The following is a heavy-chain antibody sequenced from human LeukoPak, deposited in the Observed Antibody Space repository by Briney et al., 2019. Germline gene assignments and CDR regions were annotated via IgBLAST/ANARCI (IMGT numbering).Heavy chain of an antibody. CDR3: ARAARAQYSSSWHDAFDI. CDR1: GFTFSSYA. V-gene: IGHV3-64*01. D-gene: IGHD6-13*01. J-gene: IGHJ3*02. CDR2: ISSNGGST. Sequence: GGSLRLSCAASGFTFSSYAMHWVRQAPGKGLEYVSAISSNGGSTYYANSVKGRFTISRDNSKNTLYLQMGSLRAEDMAVYYCARAARAQYSSSWHDAFDIWGQGTMVTVSS.